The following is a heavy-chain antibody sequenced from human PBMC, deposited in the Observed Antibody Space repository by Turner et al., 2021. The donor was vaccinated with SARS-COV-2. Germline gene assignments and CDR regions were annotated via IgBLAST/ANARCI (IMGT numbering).Heavy chain of an antibody. CDR1: GFTFSSYT. V-gene: IGHV3-21*01. J-gene: IGHJ3*02. D-gene: IGHD3-22*01. CDR2: ISSSSSYI. CDR3: ARQGDYYDSSGYYPDAFDI. Sequence: EVQLVESGGGLVTPGGSLRLSCAASGFTFSSYTMDWVRQAPGKGLGWVSSISSSSSYIYYADSVKGRFTISRDNAKNSLYLQMNSLRAEDTAVFYCARQGDYYDSSGYYPDAFDIWGQGTMVTVSS.